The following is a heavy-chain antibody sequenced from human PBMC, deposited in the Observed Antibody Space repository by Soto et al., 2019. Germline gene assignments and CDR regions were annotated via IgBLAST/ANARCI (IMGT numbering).Heavy chain of an antibody. CDR3: ETGIEGH. CDR1: GFTFSSYG. CDR2: IWHDGSKE. J-gene: IGHJ4*02. Sequence: QVQVVESGGGVVQPGRSLRLSCAASGFTFSSYGMHWVRQPPGKGLEWVAVIWHDGSKEDYADSVKGRFTISRDNSKNTVYLQMNSLKVEDTAVYYCETGIEGHWGPGTLVTVSS. V-gene: IGHV3-33*01. D-gene: IGHD1-20*01.